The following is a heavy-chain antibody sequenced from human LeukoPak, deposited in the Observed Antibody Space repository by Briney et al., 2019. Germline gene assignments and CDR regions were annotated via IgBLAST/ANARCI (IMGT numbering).Heavy chain of an antibody. J-gene: IGHJ4*02. V-gene: IGHV3-7*03. CDR2: IKQGGSEK. D-gene: IGHD4-23*01. CDR1: GFTFSDYW. Sequence: GGSLRLSCAVSGFTFSDYWMSWVRQAPGKGLEWVANIKQGGSEKHYVDSVKGRFTISRDNAKNSLYLQVNSLGGEDTAMYYCVRGGGNVFDYWGQGTLVTVSS. CDR3: VRGGGNVFDY.